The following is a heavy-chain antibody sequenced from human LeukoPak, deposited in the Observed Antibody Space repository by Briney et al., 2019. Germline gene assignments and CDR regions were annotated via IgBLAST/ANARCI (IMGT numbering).Heavy chain of an antibody. J-gene: IGHJ4*02. CDR1: GFTFSSYG. V-gene: IGHV3-30*18. CDR2: ISYDGSNK. Sequence: PGGSLRLSCAASGFTFSSYGMHWVRQAPGKGLEWVAVISYDGSNKYYADSVKGRFTISRDNSKNTLYLQMNSLRAEDTAVYYCAKDISRAASAFDCWGQGTLVTVSS. CDR3: AKDISRAASAFDC.